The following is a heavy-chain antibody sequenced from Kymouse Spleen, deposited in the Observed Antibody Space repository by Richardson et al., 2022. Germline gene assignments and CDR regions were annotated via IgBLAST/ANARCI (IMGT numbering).Heavy chain of an antibody. V-gene: IGHV4-34*01. Sequence: QVQLQQWGAGLLKPSETLSLTCAVYGGSFSGYYWSWIRQPPGKGLEWIGEINHSGSTNYNPSLKSRVTISVDTSKNQFSLKLSSVTAADTAVYYCARAVAGNNWNDYYGMDVWGQGTTVTVSS. CDR1: GGSFSGYY. J-gene: IGHJ6*02. CDR3: ARAVAGNNWNDYYGMDV. CDR2: INHSGST. D-gene: IGHD1-20*01.